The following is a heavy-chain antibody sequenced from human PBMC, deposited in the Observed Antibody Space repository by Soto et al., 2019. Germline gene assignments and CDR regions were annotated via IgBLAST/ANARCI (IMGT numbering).Heavy chain of an antibody. V-gene: IGHV3-30*18. D-gene: IGHD2-21*01. CDR2: ISAGGKTK. Sequence: QVQLVESGGGVVQPGTSLRLACAASGFTLSNIGMQWVRQAPGKGLEWVAVISAGGKTKYYADSVKGRFTISRDNSKNTLFLQMNSLRTEDTAVYYCAKESGGERYAAYFALWGQGTLVTVSA. J-gene: IGHJ4*02. CDR3: AKESGGERYAAYFAL. CDR1: GFTLSNIG.